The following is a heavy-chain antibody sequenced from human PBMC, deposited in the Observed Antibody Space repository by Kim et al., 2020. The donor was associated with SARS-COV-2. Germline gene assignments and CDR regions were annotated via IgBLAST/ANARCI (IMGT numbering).Heavy chain of an antibody. D-gene: IGHD3-22*01. V-gene: IGHV4-39*07. CDR2: IYYGGST. Sequence: SETLSLTCTVSGDSISSSSDYWGWIRQPPGKGREWIGTIYYGGSTYYNRSLKSRVTISGDKSKNQFYLKWSSVTAADTALYYCARMSYFYESSGGVGFDP. CDR1: GDSISSSSDY. J-gene: IGHJ5*02. CDR3: ARMSYFYESSGGVGFDP.